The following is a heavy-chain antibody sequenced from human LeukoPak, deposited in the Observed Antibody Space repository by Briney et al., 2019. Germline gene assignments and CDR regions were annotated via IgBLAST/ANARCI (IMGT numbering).Heavy chain of an antibody. CDR1: GFTVSSNY. D-gene: IGHD6-6*01. V-gene: IGHV3-66*01. CDR3: ARGLSGYSSSLGY. J-gene: IGHJ4*02. Sequence: PGGSLRLSCAASGFTVSSNYMNWVRQAPGKGLEWVSVIDSGDRTYYADSVKGRFTISRDNSKNTLYLQMNSLRAEDTAVYYCARGLSGYSSSLGYWGQGTLVTVSS. CDR2: IDSGDRT.